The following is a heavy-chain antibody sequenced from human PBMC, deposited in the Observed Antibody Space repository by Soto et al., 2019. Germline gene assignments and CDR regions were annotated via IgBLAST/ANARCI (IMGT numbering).Heavy chain of an antibody. Sequence: TLSLTCTVSGGSISSYYWTWIRQHPGKGLEWIGYNYYSGITYYNPSLKSRVTISLDTSKNQFSLKLSSVTAADTAVYYCARGSSIAGLYYGMDVWGQGTTVNVSS. CDR3: ARGSSIAGLYYGMDV. D-gene: IGHD6-6*01. J-gene: IGHJ6*02. CDR2: NYYSGIT. V-gene: IGHV4-31*03. CDR1: GGSISSYY.